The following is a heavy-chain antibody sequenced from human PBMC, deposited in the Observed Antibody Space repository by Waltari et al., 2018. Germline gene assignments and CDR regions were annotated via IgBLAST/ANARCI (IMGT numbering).Heavy chain of an antibody. CDR1: GITFSSSW. D-gene: IGHD1-20*01. V-gene: IGHV3-74*01. J-gene: IGHJ5*02. CDR2: ISPVGSFP. Sequence: EVQLVESGGDLLQPGGSLRLSCAASGITFSSSWMHWVRQTPGTGLEWVSHISPVGSFPGYADSVRGRFTISRDNAKSMLYLQMNSLRADDTAVYYCTRGITKAFDPWGQGTLVTVSS. CDR3: TRGITKAFDP.